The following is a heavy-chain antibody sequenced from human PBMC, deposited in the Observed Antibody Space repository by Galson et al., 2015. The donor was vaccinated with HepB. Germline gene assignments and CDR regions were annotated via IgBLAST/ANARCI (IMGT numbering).Heavy chain of an antibody. J-gene: IGHJ6*02. CDR3: ARGYMSAAGTGIYYYGMDV. V-gene: IGHV1-69*13. Sequence: SVKVSCKASGGTFSSYAISWVRQAPGQGLEWMGGIIPIFGTANYAQKFQGRVTITADESTSTAYMELSSLRSEDTAVYYCARGYMSAAGTGIYYYGMDVWGQGTTVTVSS. CDR1: GGTFSSYA. D-gene: IGHD6-13*01. CDR2: IIPIFGTA.